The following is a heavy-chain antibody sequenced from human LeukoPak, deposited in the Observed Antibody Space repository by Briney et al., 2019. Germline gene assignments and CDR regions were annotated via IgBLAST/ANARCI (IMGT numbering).Heavy chain of an antibody. CDR1: GGSISSGGYY. CDR2: IYYSGST. CDR3: ARETSHYDRSGYYLDD. D-gene: IGHD3-22*01. J-gene: IGHJ4*02. V-gene: IGHV4-31*03. Sequence: SETLFLTCTVSGGSISSGGYYWSWIRQHPGKGLEWIGYIYYSGSTYYNPSLKSRVTISVDTSKNQFSLKLSSVTAADTAVYYCARETSHYDRSGYYLDDWGQGTLVTVSS.